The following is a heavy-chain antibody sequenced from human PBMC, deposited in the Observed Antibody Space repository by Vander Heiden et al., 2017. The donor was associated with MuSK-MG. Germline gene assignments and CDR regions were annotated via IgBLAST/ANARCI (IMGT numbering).Heavy chain of an antibody. V-gene: IGHV3-21*01. D-gene: IGHD2-2*01. CDR3: ARGSSTSRHAFDI. CDR2: ISSSSSYI. Sequence: EVQLVESGGGLVKPGGSLRLSCAASGFAFRSYSMNWVRQAPGKGLEWVSSISSSSSYIYYADAVKGRFTISRDNAKNSLYLQMNRLRAEDTAVYYSARGSSTSRHAFDIWGQGTMVTVSS. J-gene: IGHJ3*02. CDR1: GFAFRSYS.